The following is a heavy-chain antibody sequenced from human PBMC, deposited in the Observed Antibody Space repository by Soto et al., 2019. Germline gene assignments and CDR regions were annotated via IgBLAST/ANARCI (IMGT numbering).Heavy chain of an antibody. D-gene: IGHD6-6*01. J-gene: IGHJ6*02. CDR1: GYTFTGYY. CDR2: INPNSGGT. Sequence: QVQLVQSGAEVKKPGASVKVSCKASGYTFTGYYMHWVRQAPGQGLEWMGWINPNSGGTNYAQKFQGWVTMTRDTSTSTAYMELSRLRSDDTAVYYCARGKYSSSSSYYGMDVWGQGTTVTVSS. CDR3: ARGKYSSSSSYYGMDV. V-gene: IGHV1-2*04.